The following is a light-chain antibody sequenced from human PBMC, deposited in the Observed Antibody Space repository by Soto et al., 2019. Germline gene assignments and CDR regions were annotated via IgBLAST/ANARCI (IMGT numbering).Light chain of an antibody. J-gene: IGKJ2*01. CDR2: GAS. V-gene: IGKV1-39*01. Sequence: DIQMTQSPSSLSASVGDRVTITCRTSQSISTYLSWYQQKPGKAPKLLIYGASSLQSGVPPRFSGSGSWTDFTLTISSLQPEDFATYYCQQSYTTPLYSFGPGTKLEIK. CDR1: QSISTY. CDR3: QQSYTTPLYS.